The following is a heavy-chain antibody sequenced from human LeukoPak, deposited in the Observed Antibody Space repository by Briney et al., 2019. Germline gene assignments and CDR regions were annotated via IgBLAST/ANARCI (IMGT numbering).Heavy chain of an antibody. J-gene: IGHJ4*02. CDR1: GYTFTNYG. CDR3: ARDYVEHGGNSERY. V-gene: IGHV1-2*02. D-gene: IGHD4-23*01. Sequence: ASVKVSCKASGYTFTNYGISWVRQAPGQGLEWMGWINPNSGGTNYAQKFQGRVTMTRDTSISTAYMELSRLRSDDTAVYYCARDYVEHGGNSERYWGQGTLVTVSS. CDR2: INPNSGGT.